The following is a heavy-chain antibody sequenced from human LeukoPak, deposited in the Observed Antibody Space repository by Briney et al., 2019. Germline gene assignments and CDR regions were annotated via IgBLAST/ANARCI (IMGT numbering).Heavy chain of an antibody. CDR1: GGSISSSYF. CDR2: IYYNENT. J-gene: IGHJ6*03. D-gene: IGHD3-10*02. Sequence: PSETLSLTCTVSGGSISSSYFWGWIRQPPGKGLEWIGSIYYNENTYYNPSLKSGVTISLDTSKNQFSLKLSSVTAADTAVYYCARAVRGVFIYYYYMDVWGKGTTVTVSS. V-gene: IGHV4-39*07. CDR3: ARAVRGVFIYYYYMDV.